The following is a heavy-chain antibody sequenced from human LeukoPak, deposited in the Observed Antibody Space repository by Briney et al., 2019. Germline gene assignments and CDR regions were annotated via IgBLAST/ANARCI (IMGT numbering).Heavy chain of an antibody. CDR3: ARGQDIVVVVSTTDHINNWSDP. CDR1: GFTFSSYA. Sequence: GRSLRLSCAASGFTFSSYAMHWVRQAPGKGLEWVAVISYDGSNKYDADSVKGRITISTDKSKNSLYLQMNSLRAENMALYYCARGQDIVVVVSTTDHINNWSDPWGQETLVTVSS. V-gene: IGHV3-30-3*01. J-gene: IGHJ5*02. D-gene: IGHD2-15*01. CDR2: ISYDGSNK.